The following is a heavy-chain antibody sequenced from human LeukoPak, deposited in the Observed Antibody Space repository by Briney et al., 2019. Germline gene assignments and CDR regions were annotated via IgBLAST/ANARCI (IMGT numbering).Heavy chain of an antibody. CDR2: IYPGDSDT. D-gene: IGHD3-16*01. Sequence: PGGSLKISCKVSGYNLTSYWIDWVRQMPGKGLEWMGIIYPGDSDTRYSPSFQGQVTISADKSITTAYLQWRSLRASDTAMYYCARGPFSKFDPWGQGTLVTVSS. J-gene: IGHJ5*02. CDR3: ARGPFSKFDP. CDR1: GYNLTSYW. V-gene: IGHV5-51*01.